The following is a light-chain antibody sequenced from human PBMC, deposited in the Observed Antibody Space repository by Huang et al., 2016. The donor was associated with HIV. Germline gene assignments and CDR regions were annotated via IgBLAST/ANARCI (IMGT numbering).Light chain of an antibody. CDR1: QSVSNY. CDR2: DAS. V-gene: IGKV3-11*01. J-gene: IGKJ1*01. Sequence: EIVLTQSPATLSLSPGERATLSCRASQSVSNYLAWYQQKPGQAPSLLIYDASNRATGIPARFSGSGSGTDFTLTISSLEPEDFALYYCHQRSSWTFGQGTKVEIK. CDR3: HQRSSWT.